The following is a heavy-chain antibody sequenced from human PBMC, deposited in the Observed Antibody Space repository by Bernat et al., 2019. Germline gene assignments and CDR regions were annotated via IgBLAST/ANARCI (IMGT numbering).Heavy chain of an antibody. Sequence: QVQLVQSGAEVKKPGASVKVSCKASGYSFKRYAIHWVRQAPGQRLEWMGWINAGNGNTEFSQKFQGRVTITRDTSASTAYMELRSLRSEDSAVYYCARDLQDILRGAIWEPYGMDVWGQGTTVTVSS. V-gene: IGHV1-3*01. CDR2: INAGNGNT. D-gene: IGHD3-10*01. CDR3: ARDLQDILRGAIWEPYGMDV. CDR1: GYSFKRYA. J-gene: IGHJ6*02.